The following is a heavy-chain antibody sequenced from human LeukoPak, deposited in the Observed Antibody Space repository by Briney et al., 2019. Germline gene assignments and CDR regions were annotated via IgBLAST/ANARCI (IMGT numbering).Heavy chain of an antibody. Sequence: SETLSLTCTVSGGSISSYYWSWIRQPPGKGLEWIGFIYYSGSTNYNPSPKSRLTISVDTSKSQFSLRLSSVTAADTAVYYCTAASGSYWYFDLWGRGTLVTVSS. V-gene: IGHV4-59*08. CDR2: IYYSGST. CDR3: TAASGSYWYFDL. D-gene: IGHD6-13*01. CDR1: GGSISSYY. J-gene: IGHJ2*01.